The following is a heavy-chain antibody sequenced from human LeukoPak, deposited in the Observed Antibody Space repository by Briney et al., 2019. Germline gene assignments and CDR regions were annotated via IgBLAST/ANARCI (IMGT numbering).Heavy chain of an antibody. D-gene: IGHD3-22*01. J-gene: IGHJ4*02. V-gene: IGHV1-46*01. CDR1: GYTFTSYY. CDR2: IDPSGGST. Sequence: ASVKVSCKASGYTFTSYYMRWVRQAPGQGLEWMGIIDPSGGSTSYAQKFQGRVTMTRDMSTSTVYMELSSLRSEDTAVYYCARARDYYDSSGYYDYWGQGTLVTVSS. CDR3: ARARDYYDSSGYYDY.